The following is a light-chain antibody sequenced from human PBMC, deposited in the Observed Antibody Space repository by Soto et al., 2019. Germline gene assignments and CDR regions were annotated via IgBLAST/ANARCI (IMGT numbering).Light chain of an antibody. V-gene: IGKV3-11*01. Sequence: EIWLTQSPATLSLSPGEISTLSCRASQSVSSYLAWYQQKPGQAPRLLIYDASNRATGIPARFSGSGSGTDFTLTISSLEPEDFAVYYCQQRSNWPLTFGGGTKVDIK. J-gene: IGKJ4*01. CDR3: QQRSNWPLT. CDR2: DAS. CDR1: QSVSSY.